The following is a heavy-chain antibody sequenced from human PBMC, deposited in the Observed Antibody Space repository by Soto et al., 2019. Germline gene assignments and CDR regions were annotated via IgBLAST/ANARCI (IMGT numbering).Heavy chain of an antibody. J-gene: IGHJ4*02. V-gene: IGHV3-21*01. CDR1: GFTFSSYS. CDR2: ISSKSSYK. Sequence: EVQLVESGGDLVKPGGSLRLSCAVSGFTFSSYSMSWVRQAPGKGLEWVSSISSKSSYKYFADSMKDRFTISRDNAKNSLYLQMNSLRVEDTAVYYCARDPLYCGGDCYFDFWGQGTLVTVSS. CDR3: ARDPLYCGGDCYFDF. D-gene: IGHD2-21*02.